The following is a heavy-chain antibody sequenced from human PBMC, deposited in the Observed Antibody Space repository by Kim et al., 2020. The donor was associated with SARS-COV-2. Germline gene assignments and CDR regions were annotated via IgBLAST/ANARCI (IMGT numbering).Heavy chain of an antibody. CDR2: INAGNGKT. CDR3: VRVGRSGYDSGPYYFDY. CDR1: GYTFTSYA. D-gene: IGHD5-12*01. J-gene: IGHJ4*02. Sequence: ASVKVSCKASGYTFTSYAIHWVRQAPGQRLEWMGWINAGNGKTKYSQKIQGRLTITRDTSASTAYMELSSLRSEDTAVYYCVRVGRSGYDSGPYYFDYWGQGTLVTVSS. V-gene: IGHV1-3*01.